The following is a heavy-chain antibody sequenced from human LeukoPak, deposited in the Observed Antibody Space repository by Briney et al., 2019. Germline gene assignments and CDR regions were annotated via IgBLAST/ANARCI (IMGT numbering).Heavy chain of an antibody. J-gene: IGHJ4*02. D-gene: IGHD7-27*01. Sequence: SVKVSCEASGFTFTSSAMQWVRQARGQRLEWIGWIVVGSGNTNYAQKFQERVTITRDMSTSTAYMELSSLRSEDTAVYYCAAAEVLGIPLFDYWGQGTLVTVSS. V-gene: IGHV1-58*02. CDR3: AAAEVLGIPLFDY. CDR2: IVVGSGNT. CDR1: GFTFTSSA.